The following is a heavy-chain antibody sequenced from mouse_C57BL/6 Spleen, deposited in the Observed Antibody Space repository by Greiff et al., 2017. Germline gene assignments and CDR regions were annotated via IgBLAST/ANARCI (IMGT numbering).Heavy chain of an antibody. CDR3: ARGIYYGNYPFAY. J-gene: IGHJ3*01. D-gene: IGHD2-1*01. Sequence: SGPELVKPGASVKISCKASGYAFSSSWMNWVKQRPGQGLEWIGRIYPGDGDTNYNRKFKGKATLTADKSSSTAYMQLSSLTSEDSAVYFCARGIYYGNYPFAYWGQGTLVTVSA. V-gene: IGHV1-82*01. CDR1: GYAFSSSW. CDR2: IYPGDGDT.